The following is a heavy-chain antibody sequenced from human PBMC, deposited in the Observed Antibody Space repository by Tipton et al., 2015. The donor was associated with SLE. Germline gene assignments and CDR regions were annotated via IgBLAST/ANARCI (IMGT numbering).Heavy chain of an antibody. Sequence: QLVQSGPEVKKPGASVKVSCKASGYTFTGYYMHWVRQAPGQGLEWMGRINPNSGGTNYAQKFQGRVTMTRDTSISTAYMELSRLRSDDTAVYYCARGEDFWSGYYYYYYYGMDVWGQGTTVTVSS. J-gene: IGHJ6*02. CDR2: INPNSGGT. D-gene: IGHD3-3*01. CDR1: GYTFTGYY. V-gene: IGHV1-2*06. CDR3: ARGEDFWSGYYYYYYYGMDV.